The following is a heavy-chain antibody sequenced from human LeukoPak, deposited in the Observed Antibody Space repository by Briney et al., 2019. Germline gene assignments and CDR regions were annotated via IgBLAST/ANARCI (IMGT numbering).Heavy chain of an antibody. J-gene: IGHJ5*02. D-gene: IGHD2-2*01. V-gene: IGHV4-4*07. Sequence: SETLSLTWTVSGGSISNYYWSWIRQPAGKGLEWIGRISTTGSTNYNPSLKSRVTMSVDTSNNEFSLKLGSVTAADTAVYYCARYVVVPAAPPRYNWFDPWGQGTLVTVSS. CDR1: GGSISNYY. CDR2: ISTTGST. CDR3: ARYVVVPAAPPRYNWFDP.